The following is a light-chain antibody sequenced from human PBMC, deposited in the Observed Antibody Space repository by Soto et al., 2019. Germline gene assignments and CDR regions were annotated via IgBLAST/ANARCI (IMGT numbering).Light chain of an antibody. CDR1: SSDVGGYNY. J-gene: IGLJ2*01. CDR2: DVS. V-gene: IGLV2-14*01. Sequence: QSVLTQPASVSGSPGQSITISCTGTSSDVGGYNYVSWYQQHPGKAPKLMIYDVSNRPSGVSNRFSGSKSGNTAYLTISGLQAEDEADYYCSSYTSSSTYVVFGGGTKLT. CDR3: SSYTSSSTYVV.